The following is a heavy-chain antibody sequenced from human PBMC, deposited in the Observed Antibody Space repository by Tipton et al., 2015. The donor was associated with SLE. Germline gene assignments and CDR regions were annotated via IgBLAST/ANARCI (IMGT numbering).Heavy chain of an antibody. CDR1: GYSISSGYY. D-gene: IGHD6-13*01. CDR3: ARDWHSSSPWAFDI. V-gene: IGHV4-31*11. CDR2: IYYSGST. J-gene: IGHJ3*02. Sequence: TLSLTCAVPGYSISSGYYWSWIRQPPGKGLEWIGYIYYSGSTYYNPSLKSRVTISVDTSKNQFSLKLSSVTAADTAVYYCARDWHSSSPWAFDIWGQGTMVTVSS.